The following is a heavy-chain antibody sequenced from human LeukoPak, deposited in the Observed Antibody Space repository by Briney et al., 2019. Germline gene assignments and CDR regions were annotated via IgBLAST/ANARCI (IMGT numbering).Heavy chain of an antibody. Sequence: GRSLRLSCAASRFTFSSYGMHWVRQAPGKGLEWVAVIWYDGSNKYYADSVKGRFTISRDNSKNTLYLQMNSLRAEDTAVYYCARDGHSGSYGFDYWGQGTLVTVSS. CDR3: ARDGHSGSYGFDY. D-gene: IGHD1-26*01. V-gene: IGHV3-33*01. CDR2: IWYDGSNK. CDR1: RFTFSSYG. J-gene: IGHJ4*02.